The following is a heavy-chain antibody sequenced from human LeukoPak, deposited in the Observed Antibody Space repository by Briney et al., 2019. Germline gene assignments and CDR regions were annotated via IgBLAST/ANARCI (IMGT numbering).Heavy chain of an antibody. D-gene: IGHD2-8*01. V-gene: IGHV4-4*07. Sequence: KPAETLSLTCTVSGRSITSSYYWNWIRQPAGKGLERLGRIYDTGSTGYNPCLKSRVTMSVDKSKIQFSLKLTSVTAADTAVYYCARCDPNGGYFDYWGQGTLVTVSS. CDR2: IYDTGST. CDR1: GRSITSSYY. J-gene: IGHJ4*02. CDR3: ARCDPNGGYFDY.